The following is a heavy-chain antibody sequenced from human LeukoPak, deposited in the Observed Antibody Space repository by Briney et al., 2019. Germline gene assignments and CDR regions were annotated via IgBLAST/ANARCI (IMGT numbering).Heavy chain of an antibody. V-gene: IGHV4-34*01. CDR2: INHSGST. D-gene: IGHD3-9*01. CDR3: ARPSGDILTGYYGL. Sequence: SETLSLTCAVYGGSFRGYYWSWLRQPPGKGLEWIGEINHSGSTNYNPSLKSRVTISVDTSKNQFSLKLRSVTAADTAVYYCARPSGDILTGYYGLWGQGTLVTVSS. CDR1: GGSFRGYY. J-gene: IGHJ4*02.